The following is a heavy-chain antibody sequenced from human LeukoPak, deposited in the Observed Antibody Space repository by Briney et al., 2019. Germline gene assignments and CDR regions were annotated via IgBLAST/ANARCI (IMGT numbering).Heavy chain of an antibody. CDR1: GFTFSSYS. V-gene: IGHV3-21*01. D-gene: IGHD6-19*01. CDR3: AREVEWLVPVGLDY. Sequence: PGGSLRLSCAASGFTFSSYSMNWVRQAPGKGLEWVSSISSSSSYIYYADSVKGRFTISRDNAKNSLYLQMNSLRAEDTAVYYRAREVEWLVPVGLDYWGQGTLVTVSS. J-gene: IGHJ4*02. CDR2: ISSSSSYI.